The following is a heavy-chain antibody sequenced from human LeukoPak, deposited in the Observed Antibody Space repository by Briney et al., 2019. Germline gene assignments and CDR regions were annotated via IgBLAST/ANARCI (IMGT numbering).Heavy chain of an antibody. CDR1: GGSVSSYY. V-gene: IGHV4-59*02. CDR3: ARGSPLRSEKLSLYRDFDY. D-gene: IGHD3-16*02. CDR2: IYHSGST. J-gene: IGHJ4*02. Sequence: SETLSLTCTVSGGSVSSYYWNWIRQPPGKGLEWIGYIYHSGSTNYNPSLKSRGTISVDTPKNQFSLKLTSVTSADTAVYYCARGSPLRSEKLSLYRDFDYWGQGTLVTVSS.